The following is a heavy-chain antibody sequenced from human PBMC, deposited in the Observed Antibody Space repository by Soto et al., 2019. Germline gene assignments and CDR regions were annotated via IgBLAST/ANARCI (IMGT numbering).Heavy chain of an antibody. J-gene: IGHJ6*02. CDR1: GYIFTSYY. D-gene: IGHD3-16*01. Sequence: ASVKVSCKTSGYIFTSYYIHWVRQAPGQGLEWMGWINAYSGNTNYAQKLQGRVTMTTDTSTSTAYMELRSLRSGDTAVYYCAREPGLPGGMDVWGQGTTVTVSS. CDR3: AREPGLPGGMDV. V-gene: IGHV1-18*04. CDR2: INAYSGNT.